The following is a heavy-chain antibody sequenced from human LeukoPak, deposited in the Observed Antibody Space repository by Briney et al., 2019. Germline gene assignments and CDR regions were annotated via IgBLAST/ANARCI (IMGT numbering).Heavy chain of an antibody. CDR3: ARDSPFSSSLDY. D-gene: IGHD6-13*01. J-gene: IGHJ4*02. Sequence: PGGSLRLSCAASGFTFSNNWMHWVRQAPGKGLVWVSRINSDGSSTSYADSVKGRFTISRDNAKNTLYLQMNSLRAEDTAVYYCARDSPFSSSLDYWGQGTLVTVSS. CDR2: INSDGSST. CDR1: GFTFSNNW. V-gene: IGHV3-74*01.